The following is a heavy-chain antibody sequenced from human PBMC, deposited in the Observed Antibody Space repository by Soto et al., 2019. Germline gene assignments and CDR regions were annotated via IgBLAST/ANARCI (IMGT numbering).Heavy chain of an antibody. CDR3: ARPLGGFGDVYD. Sequence: VQLQESGPGLVKPSETLSLTCTVSDDSINSYHWGWIRQTPGKGLEWIGHINYRGSTNYNPSLKSRVIISVDTSKNQVSLNLTSVTAADTAVYYCARPLGGFGDVYDWGQGTLVTVSS. V-gene: IGHV4-59*01. CDR1: DDSINSYH. J-gene: IGHJ4*02. CDR2: INYRGST. D-gene: IGHD3-10*01.